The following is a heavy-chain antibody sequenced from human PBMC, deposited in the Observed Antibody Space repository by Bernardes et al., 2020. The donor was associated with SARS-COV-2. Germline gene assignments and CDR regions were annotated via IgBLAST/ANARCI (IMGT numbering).Heavy chain of an antibody. CDR2: IGGDGNT. Sequence: VGSLRLSCAASGFSFSSNAMSWVRQAPGKGLEWVSGIGGDGNTHYADSVRGRFSISRDNSNNMLFLQMDSLRAEDTAMYYCAKDVFWWQLDSWGQGALVTVSS. V-gene: IGHV3-23*01. J-gene: IGHJ4*02. CDR1: GFSFSSNA. CDR3: AKDVFWWQLDS. D-gene: IGHD2-8*02.